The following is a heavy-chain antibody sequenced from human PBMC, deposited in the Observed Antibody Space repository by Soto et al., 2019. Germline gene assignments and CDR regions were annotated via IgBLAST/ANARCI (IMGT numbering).Heavy chain of an antibody. D-gene: IGHD2-2*01. CDR2: ISSDGRDE. Sequence: QVQLVESGGGVVQPGRSLRLSCTAYGFIFSNYAMHWVRQAPGKGLEWVAVISSDGRDEHHADSVKGRFTISRDNSKNPLYLQMNSLRVDDTAVYYCAKDRREPAVYYFDYWGQGTLVTVSS. J-gene: IGHJ4*02. V-gene: IGHV3-30*18. CDR1: GFIFSNYA. CDR3: AKDRREPAVYYFDY.